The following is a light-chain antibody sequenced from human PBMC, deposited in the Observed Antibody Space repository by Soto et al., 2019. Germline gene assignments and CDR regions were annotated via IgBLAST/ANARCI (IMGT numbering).Light chain of an antibody. V-gene: IGKV3D-15*01. J-gene: IGKJ1*01. CDR2: GAS. CDR1: QRISNF. CDR3: QQYNRYS. Sequence: EVVLTHTPDTLSLSLGERATPSCRASQRISNFLAWYQQKPGQTPRLLIYGASSRATDIPDRYSGRGSGTEFTLTISSLQPDDFATYYYQQYNRYSFGQGTKLDIK.